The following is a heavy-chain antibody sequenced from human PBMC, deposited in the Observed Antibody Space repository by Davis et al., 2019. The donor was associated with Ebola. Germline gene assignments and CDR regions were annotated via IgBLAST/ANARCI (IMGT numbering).Heavy chain of an antibody. V-gene: IGHV1-18*04. CDR3: ARAPNYDVLTGTSSYYFDY. CDR1: GYTFTSYG. D-gene: IGHD3-9*01. CDR2: ISGFNTNT. Sequence: ASVKVSCKSFGYTFTSYGLVWVRQAPGLGLEWMGWISGFNTNTNFAQRFQGRVTVSKDTSTNTAYMDLRSLTSDDTAIYHCARAPNYDVLTGTSSYYFDYWGQGTLVTVSS. J-gene: IGHJ4*02.